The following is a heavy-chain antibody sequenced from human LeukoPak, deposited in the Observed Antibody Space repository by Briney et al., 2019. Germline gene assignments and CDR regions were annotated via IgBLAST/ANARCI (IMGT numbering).Heavy chain of an antibody. D-gene: IGHD5-24*01. CDR1: GYSFTSYW. J-gene: IGHJ4*02. CDR3: ARVEMATTTGFDY. Sequence: GESLQISCKGSGYSFTSYWIGWVRQMPGKGLQWMGIIYPGDSDTRYSPSFQGQVTISADKSISTAYLQWSSLKASDTAMYYCARVEMATTTGFDYWGQGTLVTVSS. V-gene: IGHV5-51*01. CDR2: IYPGDSDT.